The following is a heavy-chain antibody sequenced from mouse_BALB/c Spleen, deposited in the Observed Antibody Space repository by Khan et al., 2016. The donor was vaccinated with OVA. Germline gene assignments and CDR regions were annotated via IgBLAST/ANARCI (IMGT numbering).Heavy chain of an antibody. J-gene: IGHJ3*01. V-gene: IGHV5-6*01. CDR2: ISSGGDYT. CDR1: GFTFSSYG. D-gene: IGHD4-1*01. Sequence: EVALVESGGDLVKPGGSLKLSCAASGFTFSSYGMSWVRQTPDKRLEWVATISSGGDYTYYPDSVKGRFTISRDNAKNTLYLQMSSLKSEDTAMYYCASHLTGSFAYWGQGTLVTVSA. CDR3: ASHLTGSFAY.